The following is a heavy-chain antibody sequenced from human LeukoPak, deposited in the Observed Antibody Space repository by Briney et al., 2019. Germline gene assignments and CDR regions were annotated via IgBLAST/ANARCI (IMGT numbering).Heavy chain of an antibody. CDR2: IYYSGST. Sequence: SETLSLTCTVSGGSISSSSYYWGWIRQPPGKGLEWIGSIYYSGSTYYNPSLKSRVTISVDTSKNQFSLKLSSVTAADTAVYYCARVYYDSRNWFDPWGQGTLVTVSS. D-gene: IGHD3-22*01. CDR3: ARVYYDSRNWFDP. V-gene: IGHV4-39*07. J-gene: IGHJ5*02. CDR1: GGSISSSSYY.